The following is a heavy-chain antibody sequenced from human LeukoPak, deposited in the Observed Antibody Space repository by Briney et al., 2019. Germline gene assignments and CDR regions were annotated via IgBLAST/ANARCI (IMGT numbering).Heavy chain of an antibody. J-gene: IGHJ4*02. V-gene: IGHV3-21*01. CDR3: ARDFDGSSWTGAGYFDY. D-gene: IGHD6-13*01. CDR1: GFTFSSYS. Sequence: GGSLRLSCAASGFTFSSYSMNWVRQAPGKGLEWVSSISSSSSYIYYADSVKGRFTISRDNAKNSLYLQMNSLRAEDTAVYYCARDFDGSSWTGAGYFDYWGQGTLVTVSS. CDR2: ISSSSSYI.